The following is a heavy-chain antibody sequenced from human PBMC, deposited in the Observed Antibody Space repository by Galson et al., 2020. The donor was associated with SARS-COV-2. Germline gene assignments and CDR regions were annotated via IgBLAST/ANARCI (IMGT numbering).Heavy chain of an antibody. CDR2: IYYSGST. CDR1: GGSISSSSYY. V-gene: IGHV4-39*07. J-gene: IGHJ1*01. Sequence: SETLSLTCTVSGGSISSSSYYWGWIRQPPGKGLEWIGSIYYSGSTYYNPSLKSRVTISVDTSKNQFSLKLSSVTAADTAVYYCARVGYCSSTSCFSIVQHWGQGTLVTVSS. D-gene: IGHD2-2*03. CDR3: ARVGYCSSTSCFSIVQH.